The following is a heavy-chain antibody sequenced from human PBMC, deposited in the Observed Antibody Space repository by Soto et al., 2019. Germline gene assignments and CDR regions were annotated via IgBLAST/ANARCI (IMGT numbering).Heavy chain of an antibody. V-gene: IGHV4-31*03. CDR2: INYSGNT. CDR1: EGSLASGGYD. Sequence: PSETLSLTCTFSEGSLASGGYDWSWFRQHPGKGLEWIGYINYSGNTYYNPSLKSRVTISVDRSKSQFSLKLSSVTAADTAVYYCASYCSSTSCYFDGAFDIWGQGTMFTVSS. J-gene: IGHJ3*02. D-gene: IGHD2-2*01. CDR3: ASYCSSTSCYFDGAFDI.